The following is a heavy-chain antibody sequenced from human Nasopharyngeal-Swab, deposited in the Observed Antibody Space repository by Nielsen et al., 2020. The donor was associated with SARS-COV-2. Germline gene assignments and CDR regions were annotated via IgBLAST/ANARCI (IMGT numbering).Heavy chain of an antibody. V-gene: IGHV3-30*18. Sequence: GESLKISCAASGSTFNNHGMHWVRQAPGKGLEWVAVISYDGSKKYYAESVQGRFTISRDSSKNTLFLQMNDLRTDDTALYHCAKATGIFWFGQFKNDAFDIWGPGTLVTVSS. CDR2: ISYDGSKK. CDR3: AKATGIFWFGQFKNDAFDI. J-gene: IGHJ3*02. D-gene: IGHD3-10*01. CDR1: GSTFNNHG.